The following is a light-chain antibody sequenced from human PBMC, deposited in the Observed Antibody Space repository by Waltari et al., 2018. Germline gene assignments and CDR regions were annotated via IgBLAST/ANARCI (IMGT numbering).Light chain of an antibody. J-gene: IGKJ1*01. CDR1: QTVGKA. V-gene: IGKV3-20*01. CDR2: DTS. CDR3: QKYDRLPAT. Sequence: EIVLTQSPGTLSLSPGATATPSCRASQTVGKALTLYQQKPGQAPRLLIYDTSRRAPGIPDRFSGSVFGTDFSLTISRLEPEDFAVYYCQKYDRLPATFGQGTKVEIK.